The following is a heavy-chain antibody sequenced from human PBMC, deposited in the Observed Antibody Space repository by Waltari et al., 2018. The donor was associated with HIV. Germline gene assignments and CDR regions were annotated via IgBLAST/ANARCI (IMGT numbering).Heavy chain of an antibody. CDR3: AKTYYGPTSYYNVGAFDV. CDR2: INPFSGGT. Sequence: VQLVQSGAQVKEPGDSVKVSCRASGYNFNYFYLHWGRQAPGQGLQWVGFINPFSGGTNYAQKFRGRVTLTRDTSIDTSFMELTGLGSDDTAVYYCAKTYYGPTSYYNVGAFDVWGQGTMVSVSS. V-gene: IGHV1-2*02. J-gene: IGHJ3*01. D-gene: IGHD3-10*01. CDR1: GYNFNYFY.